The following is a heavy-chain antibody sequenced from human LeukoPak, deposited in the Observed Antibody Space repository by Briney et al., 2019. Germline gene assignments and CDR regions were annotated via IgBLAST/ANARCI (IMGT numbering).Heavy chain of an antibody. CDR1: GYTFTGYY. D-gene: IGHD2-2*01. CDR2: INPNSGGT. Sequence: ASVKVSCKASGYTFTGYYMHWVRQAPGQGLEWMGWINPNSGGTNYAQKFQGRVTMTRDKSISTAYMELSRLRSDDTAVYYCARVPLGTCSSTSCYYGMDVWGQGTTVTVSS. J-gene: IGHJ6*02. CDR3: ARVPLGTCSSTSCYYGMDV. V-gene: IGHV1-2*02.